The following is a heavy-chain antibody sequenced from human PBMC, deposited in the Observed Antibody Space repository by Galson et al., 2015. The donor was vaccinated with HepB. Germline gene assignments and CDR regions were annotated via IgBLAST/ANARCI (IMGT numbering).Heavy chain of an antibody. CDR3: ARAPGYSAHFDY. Sequence: SLRLSCAASGFTFSSYAMHWVRQAPGKGLEWVAVISYDGSNKYYADSVKGRFTISRDNSKNTLYLQMNSLRAEDTAVYYCARAPGYSAHFDYWGQGTLVTVSS. CDR2: ISYDGSNK. J-gene: IGHJ4*02. V-gene: IGHV3-30-3*01. D-gene: IGHD4-11*01. CDR1: GFTFSSYA.